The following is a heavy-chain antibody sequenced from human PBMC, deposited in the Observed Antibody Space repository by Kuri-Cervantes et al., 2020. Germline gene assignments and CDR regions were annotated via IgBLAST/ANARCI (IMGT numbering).Heavy chain of an antibody. CDR3: ARDGAWSTKSTYDY. Sequence: SVKVSCKASGGTFSSYAISRVRQAPGQGLEWMGGIIPIFGTANYAQKFQGRVTMTTDTSTSTAYMELRSLRSDDTAVYYCARDGAWSTKSTYDYWGQGTLVTVSS. D-gene: IGHD2-15*01. J-gene: IGHJ4*02. V-gene: IGHV1-69*05. CDR2: IIPIFGTA. CDR1: GGTFSSYA.